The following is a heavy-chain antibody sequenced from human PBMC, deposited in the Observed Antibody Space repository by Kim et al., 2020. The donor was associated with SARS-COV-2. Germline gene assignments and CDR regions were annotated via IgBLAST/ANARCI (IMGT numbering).Heavy chain of an antibody. CDR2: INAGNGNT. CDR1: GFTFTNYV. D-gene: IGHD2-2*01. Sequence: ASVKVSCKASGFTFTNYVIHWVRQAPGQRLEWMGWINAGNGNTKYSQKFQGRVTITRDSSASAAYMELSSLRSEDTVIYYCGRGEIGYCSSTTCSDAFDIWGQGTVVTV. CDR3: GRGEIGYCSSTTCSDAFDI. J-gene: IGHJ3*02. V-gene: IGHV1-3*01.